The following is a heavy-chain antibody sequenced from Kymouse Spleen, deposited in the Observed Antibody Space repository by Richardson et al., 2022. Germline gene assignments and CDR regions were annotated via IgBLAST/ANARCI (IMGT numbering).Heavy chain of an antibody. J-gene: IGHJ3*02. CDR2: INHSGST. V-gene: IGHV4-34*01. CDR3: AREEQLVDAFDI. D-gene: IGHD6-6*01. Sequence: QVQLQQWGAGLLKPSETLSLTCAVYGGSFSGYYWSWIRQPPGKGLEWIGEINHSGSTNYNPSLKSRVTISVDTSKNQFSLKLSSVTAADTAVYYCAREEQLVDAFDIWGQGTMVTVSS. CDR1: GGSFSGYY.